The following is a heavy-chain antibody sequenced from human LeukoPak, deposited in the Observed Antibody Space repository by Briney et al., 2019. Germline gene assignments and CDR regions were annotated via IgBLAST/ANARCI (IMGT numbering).Heavy chain of an antibody. CDR3: AREGAQWELLSRAFDI. Sequence: GASVKVSCKASGYTFTSYYMHWVRQAPGQGLECMGIINPSGGSTSYAQKFQGRVTMTRDMSTSTVYMELSSLRSEDTAVYYCAREGAQWELLSRAFDIWGQGTMVTVSS. V-gene: IGHV1-46*01. J-gene: IGHJ3*02. CDR1: GYTFTSYY. D-gene: IGHD1-26*01. CDR2: INPSGGST.